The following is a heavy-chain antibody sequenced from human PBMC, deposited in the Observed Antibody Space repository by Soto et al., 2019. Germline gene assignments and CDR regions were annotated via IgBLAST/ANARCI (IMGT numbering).Heavy chain of an antibody. CDR3: TRDLRYYGSGSYYSDY. Sequence: GGSLRLSCTASGFTFGDYAMSWFRQAPGKGLEWVGFIRSKAYGGTTEYAASVKGRFTISRDDSKSIAYLQMNSLKTEDTAVYYCTRDLRYYGSGSYYSDYWGQGTLVTVSS. CDR2: IRSKAYGGTT. CDR1: GFTFGDYA. V-gene: IGHV3-49*03. J-gene: IGHJ4*02. D-gene: IGHD3-10*01.